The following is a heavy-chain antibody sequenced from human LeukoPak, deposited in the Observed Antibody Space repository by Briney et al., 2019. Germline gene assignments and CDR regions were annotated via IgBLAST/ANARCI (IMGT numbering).Heavy chain of an antibody. CDR3: ARDGGKYCSSTSCPHFDY. V-gene: IGHV4-4*07. CDR1: GFSISSYY. J-gene: IGHJ4*02. CDR2: IYTSGST. Sequence: NPSETLTLTCTASGFSISSYYWSWIRQPAGKGLEWIGRIYTSGSTNYNPSLKSRVTISVDKSKNQFSLKLSSVTAADTAVYYCARDGGKYCSSTSCPHFDYWGQGTLVTVSS. D-gene: IGHD2-2*01.